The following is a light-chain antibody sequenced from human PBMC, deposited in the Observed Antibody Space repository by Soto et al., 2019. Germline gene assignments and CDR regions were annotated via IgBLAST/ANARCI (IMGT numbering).Light chain of an antibody. Sequence: EIVLTQSPGLLSLSPGESATLSCRASQSISSSYLAWYQQKPGQAPRLLIFGASSRATGIPDRFSGSGSGTDFTLTISRLEPEDFAMYYCQQYDTFGQGTKLEIK. CDR2: GAS. V-gene: IGKV3-20*01. CDR3: QQYDT. J-gene: IGKJ2*01. CDR1: QSISSSY.